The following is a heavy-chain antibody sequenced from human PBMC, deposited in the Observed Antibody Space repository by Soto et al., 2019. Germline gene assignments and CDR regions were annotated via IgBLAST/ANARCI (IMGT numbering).Heavy chain of an antibody. D-gene: IGHD4-17*01. V-gene: IGHV3-13*01. Sequence: EVQLVESGGGLVQPGGSLRLSCAASGFTFSSYDMHWVRQATGKGLEWVSAIGTADDTYYPASVKGRFTISTENDKNSLYLQMNSLRAGDTAVYYCARASYGDYGGDAFDIWGQGTMVTVSS. J-gene: IGHJ3*02. CDR1: GFTFSSYD. CDR3: ARASYGDYGGDAFDI. CDR2: IGTADDT.